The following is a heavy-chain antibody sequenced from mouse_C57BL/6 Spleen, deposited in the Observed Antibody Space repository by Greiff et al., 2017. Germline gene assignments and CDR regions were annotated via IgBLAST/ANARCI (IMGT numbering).Heavy chain of an antibody. J-gene: IGHJ3*01. V-gene: IGHV1-64*01. CDR1: GYTFTSYW. CDR2: IHPNSGST. CDR3: ASPSYYYGSEGFAY. D-gene: IGHD1-1*01. Sequence: VQLQQPGAELVKPGASVKLSCKASGYTFTSYWMHWVKQRPGQGLEWIGMIHPNSGSTNYNEKFKSKATLTVDKSSSTAYMQLSSLTSEDSAVYYCASPSYYYGSEGFAYWGQGTLVTVSA.